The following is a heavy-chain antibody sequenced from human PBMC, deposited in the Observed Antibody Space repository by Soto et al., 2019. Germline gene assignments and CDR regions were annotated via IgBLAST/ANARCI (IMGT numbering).Heavy chain of an antibody. J-gene: IGHJ4*02. CDR2: IYWDDDK. Sequence: SGPTLVKPTQTLTLTCTFSGFSLSTSGVGVGCIRQPPGKALEWLALIYWDDDKRYSPSLKSRLTITKDTSKNQVVLTMTNMDPVDTATYYCAHGSIAVAGIPFDYWGQGTLVTVSS. CDR1: GFSLSTSGVG. CDR3: AHGSIAVAGIPFDY. D-gene: IGHD6-19*01. V-gene: IGHV2-5*02.